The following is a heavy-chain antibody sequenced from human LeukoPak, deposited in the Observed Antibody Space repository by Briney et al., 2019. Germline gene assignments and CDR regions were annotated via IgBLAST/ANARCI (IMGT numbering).Heavy chain of an antibody. CDR3: ASLGPYFDY. Sequence: SVKVSCXASGGTFSSYAISWVRQAPGQGLEWMGRIIPIFGAANYAQKFQGRVTITTDESTSTAYMELSSLRSEDTAVYYCASLGPYFDYWGQGTLVTVSS. V-gene: IGHV1-69*05. D-gene: IGHD7-27*01. J-gene: IGHJ4*02. CDR2: IIPIFGAA. CDR1: GGTFSSYA.